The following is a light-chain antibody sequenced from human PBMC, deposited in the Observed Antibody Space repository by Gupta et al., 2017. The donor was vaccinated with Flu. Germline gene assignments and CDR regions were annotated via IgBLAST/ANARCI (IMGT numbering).Light chain of an antibody. CDR2: ADS. CDR3: QVWHISSDHLRV. J-gene: IGLJ3*02. CDR1: NIGTKS. Sequence: SYVLTQPPSVSVAPGQTARLTSGGDNIGTKSVHWYQQKPGQAPALVVYADSDRPSGIPERFSGSNSWNTATLTVSKVEAGDEAVYFCQVWHISSDHLRVFGGGTKLTVL. V-gene: IGLV3-21*02.